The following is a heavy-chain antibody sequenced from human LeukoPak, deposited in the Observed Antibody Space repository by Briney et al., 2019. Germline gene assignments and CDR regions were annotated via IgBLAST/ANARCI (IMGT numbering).Heavy chain of an antibody. Sequence: ASVKVSCKASGYTFTGYYMHWVRQAPGQGLEWMGWINPNSGGTNYARKFQGRVTMTRDTSISTAYMELSRLRSDDTAVYYCARYDPGYYYMDVWGKGTTVTVSS. J-gene: IGHJ6*03. CDR3: ARYDPGYYYMDV. D-gene: IGHD1-1*01. CDR2: INPNSGGT. CDR1: GYTFTGYY. V-gene: IGHV1-2*02.